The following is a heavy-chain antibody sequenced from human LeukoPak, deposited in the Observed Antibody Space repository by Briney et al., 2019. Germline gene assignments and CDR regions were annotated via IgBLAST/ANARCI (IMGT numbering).Heavy chain of an antibody. J-gene: IGHJ4*02. CDR3: ARDVAWELLTAFDY. D-gene: IGHD1-26*01. Sequence: ASVKVSCKASGGTFSSYAISWVRQAPGQGLEWMGWINPNSGGTNYAQKFQGRVTMTRDTSISTAYMELSRLRSDDTAVYYCARDVAWELLTAFDYWGQGTLVTVSS. CDR1: GGTFSSYA. V-gene: IGHV1-2*02. CDR2: INPNSGGT.